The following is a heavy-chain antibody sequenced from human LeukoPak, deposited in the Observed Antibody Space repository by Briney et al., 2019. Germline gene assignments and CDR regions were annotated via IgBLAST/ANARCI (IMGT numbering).Heavy chain of an antibody. CDR3: ARGRPSYDYVWGSYRYPFDY. J-gene: IGHJ4*02. CDR1: GYTFTSYY. CDR2: MNPNSGNT. D-gene: IGHD3-16*02. V-gene: IGHV1-8*02. Sequence: GASVKVSCKASGYTFTSYYMHWVRQATGQGLEWMGWMNPNSGNTGYAQKFQGRVTMTRNTSISTAYMELSSLRSEDTAVYYCARGRPSYDYVWGSYRYPFDYWGQGTLVTVSS.